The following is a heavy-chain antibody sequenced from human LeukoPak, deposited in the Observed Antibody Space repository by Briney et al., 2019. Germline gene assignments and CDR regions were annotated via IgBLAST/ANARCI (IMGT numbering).Heavy chain of an antibody. CDR1: GGSISSYF. V-gene: IGHV4-59*01. CDR3: ARSRLPGTRGYWFDP. Sequence: SETLSLTCTVSGGSISSYFWSWVRQSPGKGLEWIGFMHHSGSANSNPSLKSRVTISVDTSKNQFSLKLSSVTAADTAVYYCARSRLPGTRGYWFDPWGQGTLVTVSS. CDR2: MHHSGSA. J-gene: IGHJ5*02. D-gene: IGHD1-1*01.